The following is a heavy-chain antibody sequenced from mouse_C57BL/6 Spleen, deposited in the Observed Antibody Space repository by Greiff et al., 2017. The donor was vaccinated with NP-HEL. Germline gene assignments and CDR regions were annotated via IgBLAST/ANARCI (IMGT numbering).Heavy chain of an antibody. CDR3: ARGKNYYDYDGRVVDV. J-gene: IGHJ1*01. Sequence: VQLQQSGAELVRPGTSVKVSCKASGYAFTNYLIEWVKQRPGQGLEWIGVINPGSGGTKYNEKFKGKATLTADKSSSTAYMQLSSLTSEDSAVYFCARGKNYYDYDGRVVDVWGPGTTVTVSS. V-gene: IGHV1-54*01. CDR2: INPGSGGT. CDR1: GYAFTNYL. D-gene: IGHD2-4*01.